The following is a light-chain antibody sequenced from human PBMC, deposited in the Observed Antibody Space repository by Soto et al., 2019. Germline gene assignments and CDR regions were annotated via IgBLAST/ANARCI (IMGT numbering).Light chain of an antibody. CDR1: QGISSW. V-gene: IGKV1-5*01. CDR2: DAS. J-gene: IGKJ1*01. CDR3: QHYNSYSEA. Sequence: DIQMTQSPSSVSASVGDRVTITCRASQGISSWLAWYQQKPGKAPKLLIHDASSLESGVPSRFSGSGSGTEFTLTINSLQPDDSATYYCQHYNSYSEAFGQGTKVDIK.